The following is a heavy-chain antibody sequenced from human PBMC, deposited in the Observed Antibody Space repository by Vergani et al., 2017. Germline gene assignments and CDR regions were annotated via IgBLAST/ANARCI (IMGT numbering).Heavy chain of an antibody. CDR2: ISGCGGST. D-gene: IGHD6-19*01. Sequence: EVQLLESGGGLVQPGGSLRLSCAASGFTFSSYAMSWVRQAPGKGLEWVSAISGCGGSTYYADSVKGRFTISRDNSKNTLYLQMNSLRAEDTAVYYCAKDLAVAGTGYYYYGMDVWGQGTTVTVSS. CDR3: AKDLAVAGTGYYYYGMDV. J-gene: IGHJ6*02. CDR1: GFTFSSYA. V-gene: IGHV3-23*01.